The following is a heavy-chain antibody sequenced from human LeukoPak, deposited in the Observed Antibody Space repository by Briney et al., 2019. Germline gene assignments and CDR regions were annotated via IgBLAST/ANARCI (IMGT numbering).Heavy chain of an antibody. CDR2: VSAYNGNT. D-gene: IGHD3-9*01. CDR3: ARERKIAPLRYFAQANYMDV. J-gene: IGHJ6*03. Sequence: GASVKVSCKASGYTFTSYGISWVRQAPGQGLEWMGWVSAYNGNTNYAQKLQGRVTMTTDTSTSTAYMELRSLRSDDTAVYYCARERKIAPLRYFAQANYMDVWGKGTTVTVSS. CDR1: GYTFTSYG. V-gene: IGHV1-18*01.